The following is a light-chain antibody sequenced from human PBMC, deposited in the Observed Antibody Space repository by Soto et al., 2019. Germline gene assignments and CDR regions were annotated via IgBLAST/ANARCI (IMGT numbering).Light chain of an antibody. V-gene: IGKV3-20*01. CDR2: GAS. J-gene: IGKJ5*01. CDR1: QSVSNNY. CDR3: QQYNNWPPIT. Sequence: IVCTQSPGTLSLSPGARATLSCRASQSVSNNYLAWYQQNAGQAPRLLIYGASNRATGIPDRFSGSGSGTDFTLTISSLQSEDFAVYYCQQYNNWPPITFGQGTQLEIK.